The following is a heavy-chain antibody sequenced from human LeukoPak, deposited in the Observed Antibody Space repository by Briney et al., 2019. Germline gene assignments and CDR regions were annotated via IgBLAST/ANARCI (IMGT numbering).Heavy chain of an antibody. V-gene: IGHV3-23*01. Sequence: GGSLRLSCAASGFTFSTYTMSWVRQAPGKGLEWGSAISGSGGNTYYADSVKGRFSISRDNSKNTLYLQMDSLRADDTAVYYCAKAAFSRTSYFDYWGQGTLVTASS. CDR1: GFTFSTYT. CDR2: ISGSGGNT. CDR3: AKAAFSRTSYFDY. J-gene: IGHJ4*02. D-gene: IGHD3-3*02.